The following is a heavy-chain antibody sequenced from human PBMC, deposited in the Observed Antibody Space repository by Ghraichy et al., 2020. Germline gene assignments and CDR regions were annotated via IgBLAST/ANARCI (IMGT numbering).Heavy chain of an antibody. J-gene: IGHJ6*02. CDR1: GFTFSSYN. D-gene: IGHD4-23*01. Sequence: GGSLRLSCVASGFTFSSYNLNWVRQSPGKGLEWVSSITISSRTIFYADSVKGRFTISRDNAQNSLYLQMNSLRDEDTAVYYCARASKVVRFYYYDGMDIWGQGTTVTVSS. V-gene: IGHV3-48*02. CDR2: ITISSRTI. CDR3: ARASKVVRFYYYDGMDI.